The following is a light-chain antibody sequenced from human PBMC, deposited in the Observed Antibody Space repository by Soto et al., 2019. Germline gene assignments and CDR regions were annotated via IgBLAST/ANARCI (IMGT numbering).Light chain of an antibody. CDR2: AAS. V-gene: IGKV1-39*01. Sequence: DIHITHSPSSLSSSLVDRVTITCRASQSISSYLNWYQQKPGKAPKLLIYAASSLQSGVPSRFSGSGSGTDFTLTISSLQPEDFATYYCQQSYSTLITFGQGTRLEIK. CDR1: QSISSY. J-gene: IGKJ5*01. CDR3: QQSYSTLIT.